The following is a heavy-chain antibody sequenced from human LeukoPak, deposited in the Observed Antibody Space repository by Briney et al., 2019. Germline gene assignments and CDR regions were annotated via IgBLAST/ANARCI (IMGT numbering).Heavy chain of an antibody. J-gene: IGHJ4*02. CDR3: ARDELVANYFDY. Sequence: GASVKVSCKAFGYTFTSYYMHWVRQAPGQGLEWMGIINPSGGSTSYAQKFQGRVTMTRDTSTSTVYMELSSLRSEDTAVYYCARDELVANYFDYWGQGTLVTVSS. CDR1: GYTFTSYY. CDR2: INPSGGST. V-gene: IGHV1-46*01. D-gene: IGHD1-7*01.